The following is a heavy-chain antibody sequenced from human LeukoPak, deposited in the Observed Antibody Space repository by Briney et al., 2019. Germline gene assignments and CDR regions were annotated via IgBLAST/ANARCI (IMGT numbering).Heavy chain of an antibody. CDR3: ARSHYCSSTSCYEYLPLDI. J-gene: IGHJ3*02. D-gene: IGHD2-2*01. V-gene: IGHV1-69*05. Sequence: ASVKVSCKASGGTFSSYAISWVRQAPGQGLEWMGGVVPIFDATNYARKFQGRVTITTDESTSTTYMELSSLRSEDTAVYYCARSHYCSSTSCYEYLPLDIWGQGTMVAVSS. CDR1: GGTFSSYA. CDR2: VVPIFDAT.